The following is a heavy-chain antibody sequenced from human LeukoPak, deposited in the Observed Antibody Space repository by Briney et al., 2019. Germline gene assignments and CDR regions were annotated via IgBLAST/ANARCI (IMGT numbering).Heavy chain of an antibody. J-gene: IGHJ4*02. Sequence: PGGSLRLSCAASGFTFSSYAMHRVRQAPGKGLEWVAVISSDGSNKYYADSVKGRFTISRDNSKNTLYLQMNSLRAEDTAVYYCARDSVAPAVHYYFDYWGQGTLVTVSS. V-gene: IGHV3-30*04. CDR1: GFTFSSYA. CDR2: ISSDGSNK. D-gene: IGHD2-2*01. CDR3: ARDSVAPAVHYYFDY.